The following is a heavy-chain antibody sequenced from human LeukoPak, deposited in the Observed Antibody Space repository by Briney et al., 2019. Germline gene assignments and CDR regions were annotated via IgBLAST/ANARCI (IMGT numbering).Heavy chain of an antibody. J-gene: IGHJ6*03. CDR3: AKHIAAAGTCYMDV. CDR2: ISWNSGSI. CDR1: GFTFDDYA. D-gene: IGHD6-13*01. V-gene: IGHV3-9*01. Sequence: GRSLRLSCAASGFTFDDYAMHWVRQAPGKGLEWVSGISWNSGSIGYADSVKGRFTIPRDNAKNSLYLQMNSLRAEDTALYYCAKHIAAAGTCYMDVWGKGTTVTVSS.